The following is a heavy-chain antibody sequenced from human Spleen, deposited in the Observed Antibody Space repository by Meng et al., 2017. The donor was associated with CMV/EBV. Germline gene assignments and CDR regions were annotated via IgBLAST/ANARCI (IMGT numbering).Heavy chain of an antibody. J-gene: IGHJ6*02. CDR1: GFTFSSYA. CDR3: ARCEATISSSYYYYYGMDV. D-gene: IGHD5-24*01. Sequence: GESLKISCAASGFTFSSYAMSWVRQAPGKGLQWVSSISSGSTYIYYADSVKGRFTISRDNAKTSLYLLMNSLRAEDTAVYYCARCEATISSSYYYYYGMDVWGQGTTVTVSS. CDR2: ISSGSTYI. V-gene: IGHV3-21*01.